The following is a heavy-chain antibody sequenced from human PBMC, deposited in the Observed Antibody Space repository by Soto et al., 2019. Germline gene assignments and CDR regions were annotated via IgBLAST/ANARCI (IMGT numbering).Heavy chain of an antibody. V-gene: IGHV3-30*18. CDR2: ISYNGHDK. Sequence: QVQLVESGGGVVQPGRSLRLSCAASGFTFSSFGMHWVRQAPGKGLEWVALISYNGHDKYYADSVKGRFTISRDNSKSTLSLQMNSLRPEDTAVYYCAKVGVAGTARLCFDYWGQGTPVTVSS. CDR3: AKVGVAGTARLCFDY. J-gene: IGHJ4*02. CDR1: GFTFSSFG. D-gene: IGHD6-19*01.